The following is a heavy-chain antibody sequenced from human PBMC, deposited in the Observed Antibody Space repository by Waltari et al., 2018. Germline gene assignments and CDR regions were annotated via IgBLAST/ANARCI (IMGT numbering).Heavy chain of an antibody. CDR3: ARDRGRGLYFDS. J-gene: IGHJ4*02. CDR1: W. D-gene: IGHD2-15*01. CDR2: IHRSGRT. V-gene: IGHV4-4*02. Sequence: WWRWVRQCPGKGVWWIGQIHRSGRTYYNPSLESRVSVSMDTSNNKFFLKLSSAIAADTAVYYCARDRGRGLYFDSWGQGTLVTVSP.